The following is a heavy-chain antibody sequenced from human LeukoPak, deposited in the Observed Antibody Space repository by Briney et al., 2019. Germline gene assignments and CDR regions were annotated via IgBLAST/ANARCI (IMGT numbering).Heavy chain of an antibody. CDR3: ARDKGSSWSDAFDI. CDR2: ISIPGIT. D-gene: IGHD6-13*01. CDR1: GFTVSSSY. V-gene: IGHV3-53*01. Sequence: GGSLRLSCAASGFTVSSSYMTWVRQAPGKRLEWVSVISIPGITTYADSVEGRFTTARDISKNTLYLQMNSLRADDTAVYYCARDKGSSWSDAFDIWGQGTMVTVPS. J-gene: IGHJ3*02.